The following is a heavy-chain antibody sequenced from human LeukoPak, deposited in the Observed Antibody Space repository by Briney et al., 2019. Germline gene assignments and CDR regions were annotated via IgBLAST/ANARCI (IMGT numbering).Heavy chain of an antibody. CDR1: GVTVSSDY. J-gene: IGHJ4*02. D-gene: IGHD2/OR15-2a*01. V-gene: IGHV3-53*04. Sequence: GGSLRLSCAVSGVTVSSDYMSWVRQAPGEGLEWVSLIYSGGDTYYADSVKGRFTISRHISQNTLYLQMNSLRPEDTAIYYCASRMTFGGPGTLVTVSS. CDR3: ASRMTF. CDR2: IYSGGDT.